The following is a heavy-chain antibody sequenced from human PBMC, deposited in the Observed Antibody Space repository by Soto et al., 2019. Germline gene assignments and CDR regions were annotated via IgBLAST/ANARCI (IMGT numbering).Heavy chain of an antibody. J-gene: IGHJ2*01. Sequence: QVQLQESGPGLVKPSQTLSLTCTVSGGSISSGGYYWSWIRQHPGKGLEWIGYIYYSGSTYYNPSLKRRVNISVDTSKNQFSLKLSSVTAADTAVYYCARGSMEGAAYCGGDCYTYWYFDLWGRGTLVTVSS. CDR3: ARGSMEGAAYCGGDCYTYWYFDL. D-gene: IGHD2-21*02. CDR1: GGSISSGGYY. CDR2: IYYSGST. V-gene: IGHV4-31*03.